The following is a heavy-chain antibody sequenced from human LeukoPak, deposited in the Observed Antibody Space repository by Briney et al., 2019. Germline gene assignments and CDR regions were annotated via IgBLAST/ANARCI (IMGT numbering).Heavy chain of an antibody. V-gene: IGHV4-34*01. CDR1: GGSFSGYY. D-gene: IGHD2-15*01. CDR2: INHSGST. J-gene: IGHJ6*03. CDR3: ARGRSVLHYMDV. Sequence: PSETLSLTCAVYGGSFSGYYWSWIRQPPGKGLEWIGEINHSGSTNYNPSLKSRVTISVDTSKNQFSLKLSSVTAADTAVYYCARGRSVLHYMDVWGKGTTVTVSS.